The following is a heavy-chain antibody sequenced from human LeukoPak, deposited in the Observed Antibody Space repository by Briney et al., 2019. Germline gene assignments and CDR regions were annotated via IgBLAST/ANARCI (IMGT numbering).Heavy chain of an antibody. CDR2: ISGNNGNT. CDR1: GYSFTSYG. V-gene: IGHV1-18*04. Sequence: ASVKVSCKASGYSFTSYGISWVRQAPGQGLEWMGWISGNNGNTKYAQKLQGRVTMTTDTSTNTAYMELRSLRSDDTAVYYCARERPYYFDYWGQGTLVTVSS. J-gene: IGHJ4*02. CDR3: ARERPYYFDY.